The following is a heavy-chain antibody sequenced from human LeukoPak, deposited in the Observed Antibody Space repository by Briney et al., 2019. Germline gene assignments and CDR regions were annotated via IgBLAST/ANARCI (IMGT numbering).Heavy chain of an antibody. D-gene: IGHD4-17*01. CDR3: ARGGDYGDLFDY. Sequence: SETLSLTCAVYGGSFSGYYWSWIRQPPGKGLEWIGEINHSGSTNYNPSLKSRVTISVDTSENQFSLKLSSVTAADTAVYYCARGGDYGDLFDYWGQGTLVTVSS. J-gene: IGHJ4*02. V-gene: IGHV4-34*01. CDR2: INHSGST. CDR1: GGSFSGYY.